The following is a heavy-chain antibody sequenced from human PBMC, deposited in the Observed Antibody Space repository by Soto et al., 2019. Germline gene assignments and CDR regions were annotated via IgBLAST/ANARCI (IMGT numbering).Heavy chain of an antibody. Sequence: EVQLVESGGGLVKPGGSLRLSCAASGFTFSTYSMNWVRQAPGKGLEWVSSISSSSSYIYYADSVKGRFTISRDNAKNSLYLQMTSLRAEDTAVYYCARYDSSGYYWPYYYYGMAVWGQGTTVTVSS. J-gene: IGHJ6*02. CDR1: GFTFSTYS. D-gene: IGHD3-22*01. V-gene: IGHV3-21*01. CDR3: ARYDSSGYYWPYYYYGMAV. CDR2: ISSSSSYI.